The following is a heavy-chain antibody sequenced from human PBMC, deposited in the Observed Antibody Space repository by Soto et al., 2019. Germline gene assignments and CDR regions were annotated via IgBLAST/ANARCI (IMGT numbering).Heavy chain of an antibody. CDR3: ARGLMHLYGMDV. Sequence: EVQLVESGGGLVQPGGSLRLSCAASGFTFSSYWMHWVRQVPGKGLVWVSRINSDGSRTNYADSVKGRFTISRDNAKNTLYLQINSLRAEYTAVYYCARGLMHLYGMDVWGQGTTVTVSS. J-gene: IGHJ6*02. V-gene: IGHV3-74*01. CDR2: INSDGSRT. CDR1: GFTFSSYW. D-gene: IGHD3-16*01.